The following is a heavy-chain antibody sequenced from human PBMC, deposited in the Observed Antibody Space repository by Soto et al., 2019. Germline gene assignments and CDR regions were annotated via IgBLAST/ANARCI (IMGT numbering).Heavy chain of an antibody. CDR2: IRGSGGST. V-gene: IGHV3-23*01. Sequence: GGSLRLSCAASGFTFSSYAMSWVRQAPGKGLEWVSAIRGSGGSTYYADSVKSRFTISRDNSKNTLYLQMNSLRAEDTAVYYCAKEVHGYYGDYGDYFDYWGQGTLVTVSS. CDR3: AKEVHGYYGDYGDYFDY. D-gene: IGHD4-17*01. J-gene: IGHJ4*02. CDR1: GFTFSSYA.